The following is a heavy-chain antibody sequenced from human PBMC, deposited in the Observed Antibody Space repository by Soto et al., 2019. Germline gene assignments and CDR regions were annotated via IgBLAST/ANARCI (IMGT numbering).Heavy chain of an antibody. J-gene: IGHJ6*02. CDR2: ISSYGSDT. CDR3: ASNYAYAEGYYWYGIDV. CDR1: GFTFSRYW. V-gene: IGHV3-74*01. D-gene: IGHD3-16*01. Sequence: EVQLVESGGGLVLPGGSLRLSCAASGFTFSRYWMHWVSQAPGKGLVWVSRISSYGSDTHYADSVKGRFTISRDNAKNTLYLQMNSLRADDTALYYCASNYAYAEGYYWYGIDVWGQGTTVTVSS.